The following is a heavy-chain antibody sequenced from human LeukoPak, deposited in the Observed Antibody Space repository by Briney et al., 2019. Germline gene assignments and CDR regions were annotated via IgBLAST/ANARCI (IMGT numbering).Heavy chain of an antibody. J-gene: IGHJ3*02. CDR2: IYQSGTT. V-gene: IGHV4-38-2*02. CDR1: GYFISSGYY. D-gene: IGHD5-24*01. CDR3: AREKRYPHGFDI. Sequence: PSETLSLTCGVSGYFISSGYYWGWIRQPPGKGLEWIGTIYQSGTTYYNPSLTGRVTMSVDTSKNHLSLRLSSVTAADTALYYCAREKRYPHGFDIWGQGTMVTVSS.